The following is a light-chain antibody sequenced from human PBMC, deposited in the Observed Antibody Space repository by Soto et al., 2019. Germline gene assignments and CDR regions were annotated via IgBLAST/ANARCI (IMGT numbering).Light chain of an antibody. J-gene: IGKJ5*01. CDR1: QDIAAY. V-gene: IGKV1D-12*01. Sequence: DIHVTQSPSSVSASVGYIFTITCRASQDIAAYLAWYQHKKGRAPELLIHAASSLQSGVPSRLRGSGYGTDLTITINSMQTEDFETYYCQQAYSFPITFGHGTRLEIK. CDR2: AAS. CDR3: QQAYSFPIT.